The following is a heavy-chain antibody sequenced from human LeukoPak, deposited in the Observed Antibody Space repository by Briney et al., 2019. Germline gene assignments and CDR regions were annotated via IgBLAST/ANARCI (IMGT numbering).Heavy chain of an antibody. V-gene: IGHV4-39*07. D-gene: IGHD3-10*01. CDR2: IYYSGST. CDR1: GGSISSSSYY. CDR3: AREKYYGSGRLMD. J-gene: IGHJ4*02. Sequence: PSETLSLTCTVSGGSISSSSYYWGWIRQPPGKGLEWIGSIYYSGSTYYNPSLKSRVTISVDTSKNQFSLKLSSVTAADTAVYYCAREKYYGSGRLMDWGQGTLVTVSS.